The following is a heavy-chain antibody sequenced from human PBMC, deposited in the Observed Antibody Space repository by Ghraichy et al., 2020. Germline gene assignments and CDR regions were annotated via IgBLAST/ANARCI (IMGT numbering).Heavy chain of an antibody. CDR3: AKKRGEFELRELDP. J-gene: IGHJ5*02. V-gene: IGHV3-23*01. CDR2: ISGDTTHT. CDR1: GFTFSGYA. D-gene: IGHD1-7*01. Sequence: GESLNISCAASGFTFSGYAMSWVRQAPGKGLEWVSFISGDTTHTYYIDSVKGRFTISRDNSKYTLYLQMNRLRAEDTAVYYCAKKRGEFELRELDPWGQGTLVTVSS.